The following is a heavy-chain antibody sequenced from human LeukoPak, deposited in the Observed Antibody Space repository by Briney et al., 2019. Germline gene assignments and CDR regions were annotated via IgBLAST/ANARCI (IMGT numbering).Heavy chain of an antibody. V-gene: IGHV1-18*01. CDR1: GYTFCIYG. CDR2: ISPYDGDT. J-gene: IGHJ5*02. D-gene: IGHD2-21*02. CDR3: ARDYCTRGGDCYKEDLFDP. Sequence: ASVKVSFKASGYTFCIYGISWVRQAPGQGLEWMAWISPYDGDTNYAQKFEGRVTMTTETSTNTAYMELRSLRSDDTAIYYCARDYCTRGGDCYKEDLFDPWGQGTLVTVSA.